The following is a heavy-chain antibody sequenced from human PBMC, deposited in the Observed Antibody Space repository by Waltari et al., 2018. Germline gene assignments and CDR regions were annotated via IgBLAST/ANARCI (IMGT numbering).Heavy chain of an antibody. J-gene: IGHJ4*02. V-gene: IGHV3-73*02. CDR2: IGRKREGYAR. D-gene: IGHD3-9*01. CDR1: GFAFSGSQ. Sequence: EVQLVESGGGLVQPGGSLKLSCAASGFAFSGSQMQWVRQASGKGREWVGRIGRKREGYARSYSASGKGRFTISRDDSKNMGYLQMNSLKTEDTAIYYCTRLVDWALPSDYWGQGILVTVSS. CDR3: TRLVDWALPSDY.